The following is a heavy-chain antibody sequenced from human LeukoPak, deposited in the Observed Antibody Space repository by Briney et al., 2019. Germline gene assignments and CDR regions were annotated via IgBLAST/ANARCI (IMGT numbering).Heavy chain of an antibody. J-gene: IGHJ4*02. CDR3: AKDGLVRGVMDYFDY. V-gene: IGHV3-23*01. Sequence: GGSLRLSCAASGFTFSSYAMSWVRQAPGKGLEWVSAISGSGGSTYYADSVEGRFTISRDNSKNTLYLQMNSLRAEDTAVYYCAKDGLVRGVMDYFDYWGQGTLVTVSS. D-gene: IGHD3-10*01. CDR2: ISGSGGST. CDR1: GFTFSSYA.